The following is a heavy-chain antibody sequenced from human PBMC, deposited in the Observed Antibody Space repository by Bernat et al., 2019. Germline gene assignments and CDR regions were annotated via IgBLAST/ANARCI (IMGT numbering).Heavy chain of an antibody. Sequence: QVQLVESAGGVVQPGRSLRLSCAASGFTFSSYGMHWVRQAPGKGLEWVAVIWYDGSNKYYADSVKGRFTISRDNSKNTLYLQMNSLRAEDTAVYYCARMYGLLWFGEYFDYWGQGTLVTVSS. CDR1: GFTFSSYG. V-gene: IGHV3-33*01. J-gene: IGHJ4*02. CDR3: ARMYGLLWFGEYFDY. CDR2: IWYDGSNK. D-gene: IGHD3-10*01.